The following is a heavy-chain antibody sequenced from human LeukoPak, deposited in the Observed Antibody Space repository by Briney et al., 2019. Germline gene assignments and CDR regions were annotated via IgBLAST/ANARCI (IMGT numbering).Heavy chain of an antibody. V-gene: IGHV4-61*02. CDR3: ATIVVPAANDYFYMDV. Sequence: SETLSLTCTVSGGSISSGSYYWTWIRQPAGKGLEWIGRIYTSGSTNYNPSLKSRVTISVDTSKNQFSLKLSSVTAADTAVYHCATIVVPAANDYFYMDVWGKGTTVTVSS. CDR2: IYTSGST. J-gene: IGHJ6*03. D-gene: IGHD2-2*01. CDR1: GGSISSGSYY.